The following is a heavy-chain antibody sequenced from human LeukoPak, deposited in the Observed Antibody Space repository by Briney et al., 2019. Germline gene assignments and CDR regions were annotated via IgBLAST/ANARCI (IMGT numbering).Heavy chain of an antibody. Sequence: GGSLRLSCAASGFTFSSYAMYWVRQAPGKGLEWVSGIFGSGGSTHHADSVKGRFTISRDNSKNTVYPQMNSLRAEDTAVYYCAKTTTGYSSGRFPGWPVDYWGQGTLVTVSS. J-gene: IGHJ4*02. CDR3: AKTTTGYSSGRFPGWPVDY. CDR2: IFGSGGST. D-gene: IGHD6-19*01. CDR1: GFTFSSYA. V-gene: IGHV3-23*01.